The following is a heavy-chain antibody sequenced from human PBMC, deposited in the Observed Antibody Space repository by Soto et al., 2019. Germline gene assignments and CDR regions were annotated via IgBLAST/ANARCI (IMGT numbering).Heavy chain of an antibody. J-gene: IGHJ3*01. D-gene: IGHD1-26*01. Sequence: EVQLLESGGGSVQPAESLRLSCAASGFSFSSYAMGWGRQVHGKGQEWVSAVSGKSRSTWYADSAKGRFTESSDNFQNPEHLQMDSLRVEDSALYYCAKMQPYSGAYREAFDVWGQGTSVTVAS. CDR1: GFSFSSYA. V-gene: IGHV3-23*01. CDR3: AKMQPYSGAYREAFDV. CDR2: VSGKSRST.